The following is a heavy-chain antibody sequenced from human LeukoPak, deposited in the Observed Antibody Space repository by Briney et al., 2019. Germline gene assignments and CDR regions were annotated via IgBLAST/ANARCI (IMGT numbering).Heavy chain of an antibody. D-gene: IGHD1-26*01. Sequence: GGSLRLSCAASGFTFSSYGMNWLRQAPGKGLEWVSSITSSSSYIYYADSVKGRFTISRDNAKNSLYLQMNSLRAEDTAVYYCARDLIVGATGDVFGIWGQGTMVTVSS. CDR2: ITSSSSYI. V-gene: IGHV3-21*01. J-gene: IGHJ3*02. CDR3: ARDLIVGATGDVFGI. CDR1: GFTFSSYG.